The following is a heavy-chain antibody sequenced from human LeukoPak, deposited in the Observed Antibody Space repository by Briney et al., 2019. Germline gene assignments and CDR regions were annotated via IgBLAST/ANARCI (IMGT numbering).Heavy chain of an antibody. Sequence: SQTLSLTCTVSGGSISSGSYYWSWIRQPAGKGLEWIGYIYYSGSTNYNPSLKSRVTISVDTSKNQFSLKLSSVTAADTAVYYCARREGSGWYAIDYWGQGTLVTVSS. CDR3: ARREGSGWYAIDY. CDR2: IYYSGST. D-gene: IGHD6-19*01. CDR1: GGSISSGSYY. J-gene: IGHJ4*02. V-gene: IGHV4-61*09.